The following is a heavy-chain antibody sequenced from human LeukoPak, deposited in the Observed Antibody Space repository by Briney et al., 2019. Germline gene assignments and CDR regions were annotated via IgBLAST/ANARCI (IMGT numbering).Heavy chain of an antibody. J-gene: IGHJ4*02. CDR1: GFTFSSHW. V-gene: IGHV3-7*03. CDR3: ARKMVVGTYFDY. Sequence: GGSLRLSCAASGFTFSSHWMSWVRQAPGRGLEWVANIKQDGSDKYYVDSVKGRFTISRDNAKNSLYLQMNSLRAEDTAVYYCARKMVVGTYFDYWGQGTPVTVSP. D-gene: IGHD2-15*01. CDR2: IKQDGSDK.